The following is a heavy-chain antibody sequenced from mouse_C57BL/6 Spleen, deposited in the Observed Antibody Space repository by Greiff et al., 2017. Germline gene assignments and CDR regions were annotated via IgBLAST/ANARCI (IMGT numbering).Heavy chain of an antibody. CDR3: AQDLNFDY. J-gene: IGHJ2*01. V-gene: IGHV1-4*01. CDR1: GYTFTSYT. CDR2: INPSSGYT. Sequence: VQLQQSGAELARPGASVKMSCKASGYTFTSYTMHWVKQRPGQGLEWIGYINPSSGYTKYNQKFKDKATLTADKSSSTAYMPLSSLTSEDSAVYYCAQDLNFDYWGQGTTLTVSS.